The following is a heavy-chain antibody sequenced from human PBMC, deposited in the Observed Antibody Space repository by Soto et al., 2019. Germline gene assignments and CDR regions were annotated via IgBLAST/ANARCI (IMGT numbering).Heavy chain of an antibody. Sequence: QVQLVQSGAEVTKPGSSVKVSCQTSGGTFTTSTISWVRQAPGQGLEWMGGIIPVFGTPSYAQKFQGRVTMIADKSSSKAYMELRNLRSEDTAMYYCARPADYVSGFSQWGQGTLVTVSS. CDR1: GGTFTTST. CDR2: IIPVFGTP. J-gene: IGHJ4*02. V-gene: IGHV1-69*06. CDR3: ARPADYVSGFSQ. D-gene: IGHD3-16*01.